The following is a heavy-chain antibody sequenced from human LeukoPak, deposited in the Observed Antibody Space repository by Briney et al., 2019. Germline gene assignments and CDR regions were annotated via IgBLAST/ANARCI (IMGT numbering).Heavy chain of an antibody. D-gene: IGHD2-2*01. V-gene: IGHV1-2*06. J-gene: IGHJ5*02. CDR3: ARGGCSSTSCPTGFDP. CDR2: INPNRGGT. Sequence: GASVKVSCKASGYTSTGYYMHRVRQAPGQGLEWRGRINPNRGGTNYAQKFQGRVTMTSDTSISTAYMELSRLRSDDTAVYYCARGGCSSTSCPTGFDPWGQGTLVTVSS. CDR1: GYTSTGYY.